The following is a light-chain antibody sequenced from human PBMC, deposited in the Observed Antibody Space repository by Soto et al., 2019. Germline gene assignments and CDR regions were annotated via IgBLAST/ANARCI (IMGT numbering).Light chain of an antibody. CDR2: DAS. CDR1: QSVSGS. Sequence: EIVLTQSPATLSLSPGERATLSCRASQSVSGSLAWYQQKPGQAPRLLIYDASNRATGITARFSGSGSGTDFTLTISSLEPEDFAVYYCQERITWPPVTFGQGTRLDIK. CDR3: QERITWPPVT. J-gene: IGKJ5*01. V-gene: IGKV3-11*01.